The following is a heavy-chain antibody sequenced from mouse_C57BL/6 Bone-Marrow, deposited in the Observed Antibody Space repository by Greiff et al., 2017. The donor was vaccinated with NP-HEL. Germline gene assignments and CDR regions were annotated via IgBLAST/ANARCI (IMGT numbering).Heavy chain of an antibody. D-gene: IGHD2-4*01. CDR3: ARLIYYDYDDFAY. V-gene: IGHV1-78*01. J-gene: IGHJ3*01. CDR1: GYTFTDHT. CDR2: IYPRDGSN. Sequence: QVQLQQSDAELVKPGASVKISCKVSGYTFTDHTIHWMKQRPEQGLEWIGYIYPRDGSNKYNEKLKGKATLTADKSSSTAYMQRNSLTSEDSAVYFCARLIYYDYDDFAYWGQGTLVTVSA.